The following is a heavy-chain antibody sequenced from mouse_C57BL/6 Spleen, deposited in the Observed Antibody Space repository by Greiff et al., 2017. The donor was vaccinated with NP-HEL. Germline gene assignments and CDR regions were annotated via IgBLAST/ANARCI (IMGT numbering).Heavy chain of an antibody. J-gene: IGHJ3*01. V-gene: IGHV1-59*01. CDR2: IDPSDSYT. CDR1: GYTFTSYW. D-gene: IGHD1-1*01. CDR3: ARLYDGTWFAY. Sequence: QVQLQQPGAELVRPGTSVKLSCKASGYTFTSYWMHWVKQRPGQGLEWIGVIDPSDSYTNYNQKFKGKATLTVDTPSSTAYMPLSSLTSEDSAVYYCARLYDGTWFAYWGQGTLVTVSA.